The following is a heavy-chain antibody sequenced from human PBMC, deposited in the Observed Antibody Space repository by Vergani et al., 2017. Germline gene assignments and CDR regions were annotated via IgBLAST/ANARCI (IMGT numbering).Heavy chain of an antibody. J-gene: IGHJ5*02. CDR3: ARGYDFWSGQNWFDP. D-gene: IGHD3-3*01. V-gene: IGHV4-59*01. Sequence: QVQLQESGPGLVKPSETLSLTCTVSGGSISSYYWSWIRQPPGKGLEWIGYIYYSGSTNYNPSLKSRVTISADTSQNQFSLKLSSVTAAATAVYYCARGYDFWSGQNWFDPWGQGTLVTVSS. CDR1: GGSISSYY. CDR2: IYYSGST.